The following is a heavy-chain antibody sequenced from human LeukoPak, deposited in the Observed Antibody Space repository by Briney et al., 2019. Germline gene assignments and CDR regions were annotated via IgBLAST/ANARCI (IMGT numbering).Heavy chain of an antibody. Sequence: SVKVSCKASGGTFSSYAISWVRQAPGQGLEWMGGIIPIFGTANYAQKFQGRVTITADESTSTAYMELSSLRSEDTAVYYCARGRRRITMVRGVIKFGYYYYMDVWGKGTTVTISS. J-gene: IGHJ6*03. D-gene: IGHD3-10*01. CDR1: GGTFSSYA. CDR2: IIPIFGTA. V-gene: IGHV1-69*13. CDR3: ARGRRRITMVRGVIKFGYYYYMDV.